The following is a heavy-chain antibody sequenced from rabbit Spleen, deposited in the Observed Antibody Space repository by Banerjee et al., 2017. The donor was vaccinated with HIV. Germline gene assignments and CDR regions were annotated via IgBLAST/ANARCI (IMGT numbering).Heavy chain of an antibody. CDR1: GFSLSNNYV. CDR3: ARGAGSKL. CDR2: IYTSSGTT. D-gene: IGHD4-2*01. V-gene: IGHV1S45*01. Sequence: QERLVESGGGLVKPEGSLKLSCTASGFSLSNNYVMCWVRQAPGKGLEWIACIYTSSGTTYYANWAKGRFTISKTSSTTVTLQMTSLTAADTATYFCARGAGSKLWGPGTLVTVS. J-gene: IGHJ4*01.